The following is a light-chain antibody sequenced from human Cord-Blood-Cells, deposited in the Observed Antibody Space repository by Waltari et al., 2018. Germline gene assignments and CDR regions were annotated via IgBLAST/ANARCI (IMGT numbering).Light chain of an antibody. CDR2: GAS. Sequence: EIVLTQSPGTLSLSPGDRATLSSRASQSVSCSYLAWYQQKPGQAPRLLIYGASSRATGIPDRFSGSGSGTDFTLTISRLEPEDFAGYYCQQYGSSPPMYTFGQGTKLEIK. V-gene: IGKV3-20*01. CDR3: QQYGSSPPMYT. J-gene: IGKJ2*01. CDR1: QSVSCSY.